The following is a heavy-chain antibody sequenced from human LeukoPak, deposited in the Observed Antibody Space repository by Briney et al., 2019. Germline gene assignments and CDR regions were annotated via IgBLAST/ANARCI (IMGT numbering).Heavy chain of an antibody. J-gene: IGHJ6*03. D-gene: IGHD1-26*01. CDR2: INPNSGGT. V-gene: IGHV1-2*02. CDR1: GYTFTSYA. Sequence: ASVKVSCKASGYTFTSYAMNWVRQAPGQGLEWMGWINPNSGGTNYAQKFQGRVTMTRDTSISTAYMDLSRLRSDDTAVYYCARRWDMDVWGKGTTVTISS. CDR3: ARRWDMDV.